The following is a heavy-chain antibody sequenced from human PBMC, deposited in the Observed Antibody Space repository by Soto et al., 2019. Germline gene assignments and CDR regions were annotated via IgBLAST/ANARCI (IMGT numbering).Heavy chain of an antibody. CDR2: ISGSGGST. CDR1: GFTFSSYA. D-gene: IGHD2-2*01. V-gene: IGHV3-23*01. Sequence: GGSLRLSCAASGFTFSSYAMSWVRQAPGKGLEWVSAISGSGGSTYYADSVKGRFTISRDNSKNTLYLQMNSLRAEDTAVYYCANLGHCSSTSCADYWGQGTLVTVSS. CDR3: ANLGHCSSTSCADY. J-gene: IGHJ4*02.